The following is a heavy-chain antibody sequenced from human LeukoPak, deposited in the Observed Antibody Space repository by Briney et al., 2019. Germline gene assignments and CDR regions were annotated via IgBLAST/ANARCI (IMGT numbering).Heavy chain of an antibody. V-gene: IGHV3-23*01. CDR1: GFAFGHYA. CDR2: ISSTGEST. D-gene: IGHD2-15*01. CDR3: AKDNVVVLVPVSPLDY. J-gene: IGHJ4*02. Sequence: GGSLRLSCAASGFAFGHYAMTWVRQAAGKGLEWVSAISSTGESTYYADSVQGRFSISRDNSQNTLYLQMNSLRAEDSAVYYCAKDNVVVLVPVSPLDYWGQGTLVTVSS.